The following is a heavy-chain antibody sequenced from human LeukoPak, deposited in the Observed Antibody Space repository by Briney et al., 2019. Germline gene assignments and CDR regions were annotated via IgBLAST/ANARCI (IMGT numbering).Heavy chain of an antibody. V-gene: IGHV4-61*02. D-gene: IGHD3-22*01. J-gene: IGHJ4*02. CDR2: IYTSGST. Sequence: SQTLSLTCTVSGGSISSGSYYWSWIRQPAGKGLEWIGRIYTSGSTNYNPSLKSRVTISVDTSKNQFSLKLRSVTAADTAVYYCARQVRDSSPGLYFDYWGQGTLVTVSS. CDR1: GGSISSGSYY. CDR3: ARQVRDSSPGLYFDY.